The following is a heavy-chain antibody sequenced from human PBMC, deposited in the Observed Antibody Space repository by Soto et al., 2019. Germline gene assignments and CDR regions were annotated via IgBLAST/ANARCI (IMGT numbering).Heavy chain of an antibody. J-gene: IGHJ6*03. CDR3: ATGLSTRGFYMDA. CDR2: IISDGSST. V-gene: IGHV3-74*01. Sequence: GGSLRLSCVASGFTFSIYWMHWVRQAPGKGLVWVSRIISDGSSTSYADSVKGRFTISRDNAKNTLYLQMNSLRAEDTAVYYCATGLSTRGFYMDAWGKGTTVTVSS. D-gene: IGHD1-26*01. CDR1: GFTFSIYW.